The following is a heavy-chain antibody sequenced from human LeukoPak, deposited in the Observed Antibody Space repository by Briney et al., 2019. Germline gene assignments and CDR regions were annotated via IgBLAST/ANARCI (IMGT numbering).Heavy chain of an antibody. CDR2: IYYSGST. D-gene: IGHD3-10*01. V-gene: IGHV4-59*01. Sequence: PSVTLSFTCTGSGGSISSYYWSWIPQPPGKELEWIGYIYYSGSTNYNPSLKSRVTISVDTSKNQFSLKLSSVTAADTAVYYCARDGDSMVGVHYFDYWGKGTLVTVSS. CDR3: ARDGDSMVGVHYFDY. J-gene: IGHJ4*02. CDR1: GGSISSYY.